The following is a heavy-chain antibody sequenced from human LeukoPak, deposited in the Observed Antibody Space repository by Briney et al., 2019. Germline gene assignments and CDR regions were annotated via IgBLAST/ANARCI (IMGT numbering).Heavy chain of an antibody. CDR2: IHADGVGT. CDR3: GKGRVSE. Sequence: GGSLRLSCAASGFPFNTQDMRWVRQAPGKGLEWVSSIHADGVGTFYADSVRGRFTISRDNSKNTLDLQMNSLRVEDTAVYYCGKGRVSEWGQGTLVTVSS. J-gene: IGHJ4*02. V-gene: IGHV3-23*01. D-gene: IGHD6-19*01. CDR1: GFPFNTQD.